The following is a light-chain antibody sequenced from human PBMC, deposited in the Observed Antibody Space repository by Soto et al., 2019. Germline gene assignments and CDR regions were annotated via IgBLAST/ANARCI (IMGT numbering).Light chain of an antibody. V-gene: IGKV3-20*01. CDR3: QKYSNSPLT. J-gene: IGKJ4*01. CDR1: QSVSSSY. Sequence: EIVFTHAPGTLYLSPLGRATLSLIASQSVSSSYLAWYQQKPGQAPRLLIFVASSRATGIPDRFRGSGSGTDFTLTITRLEPEDFAVYYCQKYSNSPLTCGGG. CDR2: VAS.